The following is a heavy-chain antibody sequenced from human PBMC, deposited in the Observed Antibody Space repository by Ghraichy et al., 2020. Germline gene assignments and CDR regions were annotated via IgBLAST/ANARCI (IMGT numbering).Heavy chain of an antibody. Sequence: LSLTCAASGFTFSSYEMNWVRQAPGKGLEWVSYISSSGSTIYYADSVKGRFTISRDNAKNSLYLQMNSLRAEDTAVYYCASYYDSSGFLYFDYWGQGTLVTVSS. D-gene: IGHD3-22*01. CDR3: ASYYDSSGFLYFDY. V-gene: IGHV3-48*03. J-gene: IGHJ4*02. CDR1: GFTFSSYE. CDR2: ISSSGSTI.